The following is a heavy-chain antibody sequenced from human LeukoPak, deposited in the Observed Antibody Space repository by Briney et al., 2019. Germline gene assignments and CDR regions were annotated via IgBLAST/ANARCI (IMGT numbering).Heavy chain of an antibody. D-gene: IGHD2-21*02. CDR3: ARRGATQDHNIVVVTAIDFDY. CDR1: GFTFSNYG. Sequence: GGSLRLSCAASGFTFSNYGMSWVRQAPGKGLEWVSAISGSGGSTYYADSVKGRFTISRDNSKNTLYLQMNSLRAEDTAVYYCARRGATQDHNIVVVTAIDFDYWGQGTLVTVSS. J-gene: IGHJ4*02. V-gene: IGHV3-23*01. CDR2: ISGSGGST.